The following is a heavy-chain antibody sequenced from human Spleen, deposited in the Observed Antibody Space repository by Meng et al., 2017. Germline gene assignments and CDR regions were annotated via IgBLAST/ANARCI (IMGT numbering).Heavy chain of an antibody. CDR1: GFYFSNAW. Sequence: GESLKISCAASGFYFSNAWMSWVRQAPGKGLEWVGRIKSNTDGGTAEYAAPVTGRFTISRDDSKNTLCLQMNSLITEDTAVYFCATGAAAADHWGQGTLVTVSS. V-gene: IGHV3-15*01. D-gene: IGHD6-13*01. J-gene: IGHJ4*02. CDR3: ATGAAAADH. CDR2: IKSNTDGGTA.